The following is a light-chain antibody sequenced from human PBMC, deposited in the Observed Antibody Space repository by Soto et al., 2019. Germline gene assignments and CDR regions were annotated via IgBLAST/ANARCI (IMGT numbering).Light chain of an antibody. V-gene: IGLV2-14*01. J-gene: IGLJ1*01. CDR3: SSYISSVGYV. Sequence: QSALTQPASVSGSPGQSITISCTGTSSDVGGYNYVSWYQQHPGKAPKFIMYEVSNRPSGVSNRFSGSKSDNTASLTISGLQAEDEADYYCSSYISSVGYVFGTGTKVTVL. CDR2: EVS. CDR1: SSDVGGYNY.